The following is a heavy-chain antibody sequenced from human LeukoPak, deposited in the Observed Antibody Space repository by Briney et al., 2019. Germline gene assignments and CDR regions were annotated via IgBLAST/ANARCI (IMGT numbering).Heavy chain of an antibody. CDR2: IKQDGSEK. Sequence: PGGSLRLSCAGSGFTFSSYWMSWVRQAPGKGLEWVANIKQDGSEKYYVDSVKGRFTISRDNAKNSLYLQMNSLRAEDTAVYYCARAFWSGYSDAFDIWGQGTMVTVSS. V-gene: IGHV3-7*01. J-gene: IGHJ3*02. D-gene: IGHD3-3*01. CDR1: GFTFSSYW. CDR3: ARAFWSGYSDAFDI.